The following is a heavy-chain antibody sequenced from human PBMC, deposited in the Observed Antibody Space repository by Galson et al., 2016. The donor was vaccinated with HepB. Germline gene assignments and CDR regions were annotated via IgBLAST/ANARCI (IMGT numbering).Heavy chain of an antibody. CDR3: ARVGDGDYFNYFDY. Sequence: TLSLTCTVSGGSISSGSYYWSWIRQPAGKGLEWIGRVHPTGSTNYNLSLESRVTISVDTSQSQFSLKLTSVTAADTAMYYCARVGDGDYFNYFDYWGQGTLVTVSS. D-gene: IGHD4-17*01. J-gene: IGHJ4*02. CDR2: VHPTGST. CDR1: GGSISSGSYY. V-gene: IGHV4-61*02.